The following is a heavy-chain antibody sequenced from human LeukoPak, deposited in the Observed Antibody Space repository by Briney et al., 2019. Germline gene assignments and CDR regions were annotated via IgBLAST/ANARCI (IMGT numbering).Heavy chain of an antibody. CDR3: ARQFRDSSGFYTHYFDY. D-gene: IGHD3-22*01. J-gene: IGHJ4*02. V-gene: IGHV5-51*01. CDR1: GYSFTTYW. CDR2: IYPGDSDT. Sequence: GESLQISCKGSGYSFTTYWIGWVRQMPGRGLEWMGIIYPGDSDTRYSPSFQGQVTISADKSISTAYLQWSSLKASDTAMYYCARQFRDSSGFYTHYFDYWGQGTLVTVSS.